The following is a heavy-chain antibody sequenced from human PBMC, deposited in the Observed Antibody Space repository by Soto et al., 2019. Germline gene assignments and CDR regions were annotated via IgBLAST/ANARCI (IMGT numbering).Heavy chain of an antibody. Sequence: QVQLVASGGGVVQPGRSLRLSCAASGFTFTSYGMHWVRQGPGNGLEWVAFISYDSTKTYYADSVKGRFTISRDNSNSALYVQMNSLTGEDTAVYYCARTRSAWSDFHYYSLDVWGQGTTVTVSS. V-gene: IGHV3-30*03. CDR3: ARTRSAWSDFHYYSLDV. CDR2: ISYDSTKT. CDR1: GFTFTSYG. D-gene: IGHD1-26*01. J-gene: IGHJ6*02.